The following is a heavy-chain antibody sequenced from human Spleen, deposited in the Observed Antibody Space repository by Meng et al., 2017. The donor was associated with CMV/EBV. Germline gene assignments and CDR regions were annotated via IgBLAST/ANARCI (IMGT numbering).Heavy chain of an antibody. CDR2: IYYSGST. CDR3: ARGWGYSSSFLDY. D-gene: IGHD6-6*01. CDR1: AGSVSSGSYY. V-gene: IGHV4-61*01. Sequence: VAAGSVSSGSYYWSWIRQPPGKGLEWIGYIYYSGSTNYNPSLKSRVTISVDTSKNQFSLKLSSVTAADTAVYYCARGWGYSSSFLDYWGQGTLVTVSS. J-gene: IGHJ4*02.